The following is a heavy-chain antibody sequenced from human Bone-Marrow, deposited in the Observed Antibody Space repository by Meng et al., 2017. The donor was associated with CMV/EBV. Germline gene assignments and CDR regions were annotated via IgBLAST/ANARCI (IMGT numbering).Heavy chain of an antibody. CDR3: AREGCSGGSCYSSYYYGMDV. CDR1: GFTFSSYG. CDR2: IRYDGSNK. J-gene: IGHJ6*02. Sequence: GGSLRLSCAASGFTFSSYGMHWVRQAPGKGLEWVAFIRYDGSNKYYADSVKGRFTISRDNSKNTPYLQMNSLRAEDTAVYYCAREGCSGGSCYSSYYYGMDVWGQGTTVTVSS. V-gene: IGHV3-30*02. D-gene: IGHD2-15*01.